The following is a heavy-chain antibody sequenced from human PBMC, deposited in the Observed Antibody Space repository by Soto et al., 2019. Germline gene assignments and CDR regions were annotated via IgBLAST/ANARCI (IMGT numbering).Heavy chain of an antibody. J-gene: IGHJ4*02. CDR2: IYYSGGT. V-gene: IGHV4-39*01. Sequence: QLQLQESGPGLVKPSETLSLTCTVSGGSISRSFYYWGWIRQPPGKGLEWIGSIYYSGGTFYNPSXXXRXAISVATSTNQFSLKLSSVTAADTAVYYCAKPSGSYLYYFDYWGQGTLVTVSS. D-gene: IGHD1-26*01. CDR3: AKPSGSYLYYFDY. CDR1: GGSISRSFYY.